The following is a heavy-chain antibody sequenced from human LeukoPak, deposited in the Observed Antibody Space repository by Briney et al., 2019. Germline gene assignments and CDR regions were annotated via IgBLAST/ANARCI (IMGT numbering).Heavy chain of an antibody. CDR3: AREGGEGTIGRERAFDI. V-gene: IGHV1-2*02. CDR2: INPSSGDT. CDR1: GYTFSGYN. Sequence: GASVKVSCKASGYTFSGYNMHWVRQAPGQGLEWVGWINPSSGDTSYAQKFQGRVTMTRDTSISTDYMELSRLISDDTAIYYCAREGGEGTIGRERAFDIWGQGTMVTVSS. J-gene: IGHJ3*02. D-gene: IGHD1-1*01.